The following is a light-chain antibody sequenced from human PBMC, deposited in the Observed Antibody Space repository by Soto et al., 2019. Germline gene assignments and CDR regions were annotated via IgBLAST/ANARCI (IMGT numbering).Light chain of an antibody. CDR1: QSVTSTY. J-gene: IGKJ1*01. CDR3: QQYGNFPWT. CDR2: GVS. Sequence: EIVLTQSPGTLSFSPGERAILSCRASQSVTSTYLAWYQQKPGQAPRLLIYGVSNRATGIPDRFSGSGSGTDFALTISRLESEDFAVYYCQQYGNFPWTFGQGNKGEIK. V-gene: IGKV3-20*01.